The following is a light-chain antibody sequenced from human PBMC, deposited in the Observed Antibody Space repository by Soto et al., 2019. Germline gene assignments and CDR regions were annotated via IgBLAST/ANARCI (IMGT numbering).Light chain of an antibody. J-gene: IGKJ5*01. CDR2: GAS. Sequence: EIVLTQSPGTLSLSPGGRATLSCRASQSVSNNYLAWYQQKPGQAPRLLIYGASNRATGIPDRCSGSGSGTDFTLTISSIEPEDFAVYYCQQRSNYTFGQGTRLENK. V-gene: IGKV3D-20*02. CDR1: QSVSNNY. CDR3: QQRSNYT.